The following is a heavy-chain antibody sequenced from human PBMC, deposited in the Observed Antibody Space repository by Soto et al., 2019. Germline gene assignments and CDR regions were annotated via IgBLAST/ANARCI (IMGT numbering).Heavy chain of an antibody. CDR3: AKEGSSYYYYYMDV. CDR2: ISYDGSNK. V-gene: IGHV3-30*18. CDR1: GFTFSSYG. D-gene: IGHD6-6*01. J-gene: IGHJ6*03. Sequence: PGGSLRLSCAASGFTFSSYGMHWVRQAPGKGLEWVAVISYDGSNKYYADSVKGRFTISRDNSKNTLYLQMNSLRAEDTSVYYCAKEGSSYYYYYMDVWGKGTTVTVSS.